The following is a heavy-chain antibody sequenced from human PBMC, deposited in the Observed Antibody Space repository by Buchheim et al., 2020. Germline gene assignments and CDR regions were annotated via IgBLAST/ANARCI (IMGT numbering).Heavy chain of an antibody. CDR3: AKGGRVTYYYDSSGYYTIDY. Sequence: EVQLVESGGGLVQPGGSLRLSCAASGFTFSTYAMSWVRQAPGKGLEWVSTISGSGGSTYYADSVKGRFTLSRDNSKNTLYLQMNSLRAEDTAVYYCAKGGRVTYYYDSSGYYTIDYWGQGTL. J-gene: IGHJ4*02. D-gene: IGHD3-22*01. CDR2: ISGSGGST. CDR1: GFTFSTYA. V-gene: IGHV3-23*04.